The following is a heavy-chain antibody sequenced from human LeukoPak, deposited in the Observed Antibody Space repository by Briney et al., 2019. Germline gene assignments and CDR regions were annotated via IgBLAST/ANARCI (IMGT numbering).Heavy chain of an antibody. D-gene: IGHD2-8*01. J-gene: IGHJ3*02. CDR2: IYSGGST. Sequence: PGGSLRLCCAASGFTVSSNYMSWVRQAPGKGLEWVSVIYSGGSTYYADSVKGRFTISRDNSKNTLSLQMNSLRLEDTAVYYCAKDSWSRNGIYDPFDIWGQGTMVTVSS. CDR3: AKDSWSRNGIYDPFDI. CDR1: GFTVSSNY. V-gene: IGHV3-53*01.